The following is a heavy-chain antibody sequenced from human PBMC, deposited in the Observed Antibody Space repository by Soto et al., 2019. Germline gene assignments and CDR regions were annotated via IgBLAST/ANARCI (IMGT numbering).Heavy chain of an antibody. CDR1: GGSISSYY. CDR2: IYYSGST. D-gene: IGHD5-18*01. CDR3: ARWPDTAMALAFDY. V-gene: IGHV4-59*08. Sequence: SETLSLTCTVSGGSISSYYWSWIRQPPGKGLEWIGYIYYSGSTNYNPSLKSRVTISVDTSKNQFSLKLSSVTAADTAVYYCARWPDTAMALAFDYWGQGTLVTVSS. J-gene: IGHJ4*02.